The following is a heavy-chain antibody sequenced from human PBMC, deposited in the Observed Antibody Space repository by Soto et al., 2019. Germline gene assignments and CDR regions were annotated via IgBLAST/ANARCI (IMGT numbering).Heavy chain of an antibody. CDR2: IWYDGSNK. V-gene: IGHV3-33*01. Sequence: PGGSLRLSCAASGYTFSSYGMHWVRQAPGKGLEWVAVIWYDGSNKYYADSVKGRFTISRDNSKNTLYLQMNSLRAEDTAVYYCHTRGQYYDILTGYFPFDYWGQGXLVTVYS. J-gene: IGHJ4*02. CDR3: HTRGQYYDILTGYFPFDY. CDR1: GYTFSSYG. D-gene: IGHD3-9*01.